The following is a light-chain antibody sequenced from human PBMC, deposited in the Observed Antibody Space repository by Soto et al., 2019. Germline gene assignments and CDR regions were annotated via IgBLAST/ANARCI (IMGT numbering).Light chain of an antibody. Sequence: DIQMTQSPSSLSASVGDRVTITCRASQVISNYLAWYQQKPGKVPKLLIYAASTLQSGVPSRFSGSGSGTYFTLTISSLQPEDVATDYCQKYNSAPWTFGQGTKVEIK. V-gene: IGKV1-27*01. J-gene: IGKJ1*01. CDR1: QVISNY. CDR3: QKYNSAPWT. CDR2: AAS.